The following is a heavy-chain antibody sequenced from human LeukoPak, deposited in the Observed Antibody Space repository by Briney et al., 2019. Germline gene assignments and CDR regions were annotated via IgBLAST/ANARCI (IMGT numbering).Heavy chain of an antibody. J-gene: IGHJ4*02. Sequence: PGGTLRLSCAASGFTFSTYGMSWVRQAPGKGLEWVSGISGSGGSRFYTDSVKGRFTISRDNSKSTLYIQMNSLRAEDTSVYYCARAKPKNMVRGLIMRRESRYYFDYWGQGTLVTVSS. D-gene: IGHD3-10*01. CDR2: ISGSGGSR. V-gene: IGHV3-23*01. CDR3: ARAKPKNMVRGLIMRRESRYYFDY. CDR1: GFTFSTYG.